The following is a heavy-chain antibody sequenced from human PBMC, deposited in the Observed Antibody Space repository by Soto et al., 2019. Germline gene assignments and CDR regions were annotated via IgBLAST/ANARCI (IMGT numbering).Heavy chain of an antibody. CDR2: INADGTST. CDR3: VKVLARGVGVPRFYFDS. CDR1: GFTFSNSW. D-gene: IGHD2-2*01. V-gene: IGHV3-74*01. Sequence: GSLRLSCAASGFTFSNSWMHWVRQVSGKGLEWVSRINADGTSTSYADSVKGRFTISRDNAKNTLYLHVNRLRAEDTAVYYCVKVLARGVGVPRFYFDSWGQGALVTVSS. J-gene: IGHJ4*02.